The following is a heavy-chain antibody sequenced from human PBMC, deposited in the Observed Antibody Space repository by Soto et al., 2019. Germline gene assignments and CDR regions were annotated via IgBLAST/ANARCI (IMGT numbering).Heavy chain of an antibody. CDR3: ANGRYNWNYPYGMDV. J-gene: IGHJ6*02. CDR1: GFTFSSYG. V-gene: IGHV3-30*18. Sequence: GGSLRLSCAASGFTFSSYGMHWVRQAPGKGLEWVAVISYDGSNKYYADSVKGRFTISRDNSKNTLYLQMNSLRAEDTAVYYCANGRYNWNYPYGMDVWGQGTTVTVSS. D-gene: IGHD1-20*01. CDR2: ISYDGSNK.